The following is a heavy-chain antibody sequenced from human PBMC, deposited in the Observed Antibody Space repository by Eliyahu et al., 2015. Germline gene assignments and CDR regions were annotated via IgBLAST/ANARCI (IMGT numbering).Heavy chain of an antibody. CDR1: GFTLDRXV. V-gene: IGHV3-23*01. CDR3: AKEGLVVSAALLYYKFYFLDV. Sequence: EVQLLESGGGLVQPGGSLRLXCAAXGFTLDRXVMNWVRQAPGKGLEWVAGISGSGGRTSYADSVRGRFTISRDNSKKMVYVQMNSLRVDDTAVYYCAKEGLVVSAALLYYKFYFLDVWGQGATVTVSS. CDR2: ISGSGGRT. J-gene: IGHJ6*02. D-gene: IGHD2-2*01.